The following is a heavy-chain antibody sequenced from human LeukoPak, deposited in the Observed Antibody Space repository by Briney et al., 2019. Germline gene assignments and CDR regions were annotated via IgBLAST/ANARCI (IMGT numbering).Heavy chain of an antibody. CDR1: GFTFSSYS. CDR3: ARKYCSGGSCYWGFDY. V-gene: IGHV3-21*01. J-gene: IGHJ4*02. D-gene: IGHD2-15*01. CDR2: ISSSSDYI. Sequence: GESLKISCAASGFTFSSYSMNWVRQAPGKGLEWVSSISSSSDYIYYADSVKGRFTISRDNAKNSLYLQMNTLRAEDTAVYYCARKYCSGGSCYWGFDYWGQGTLVTVSS.